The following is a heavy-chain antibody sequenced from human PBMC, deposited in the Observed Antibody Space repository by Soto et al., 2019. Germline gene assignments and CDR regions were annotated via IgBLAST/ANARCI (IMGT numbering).Heavy chain of an antibody. CDR1: GGSISSGDYY. D-gene: IGHD2-15*01. Sequence: QVQLQESGSGLVKPSQTLSLTCTVSGGSISSGDYYWSWIRQPPGKGLEWIGYIYYSGSTYYNPSLKSRVTISVDTSKNQFSLKLSSVTAADTAVYYCAREVAVRDYCSGGSCYPDYWGQGTLVTVSS. V-gene: IGHV4-30-4*01. CDR3: AREVAVRDYCSGGSCYPDY. J-gene: IGHJ4*02. CDR2: IYYSGST.